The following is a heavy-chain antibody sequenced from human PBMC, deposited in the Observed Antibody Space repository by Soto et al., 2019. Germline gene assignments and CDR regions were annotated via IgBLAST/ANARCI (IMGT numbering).Heavy chain of an antibody. J-gene: IGHJ3*02. CDR2: ITTYNS. D-gene: IGHD4-4*01. CDR1: GYTFSSYG. CDR3: ARGRVIDPCDI. V-gene: IGHV1-18*01. Sequence: QGQLVQSGPEVKKPGASVKVSCKASGYTFSSYGVHWVRQAPGQGLEWMGWITTYNSKYAQSLQGRVSMTTDTSASRVYMELRSLRSDDTAVDFCARGRVIDPCDICGQGTMVTVSS.